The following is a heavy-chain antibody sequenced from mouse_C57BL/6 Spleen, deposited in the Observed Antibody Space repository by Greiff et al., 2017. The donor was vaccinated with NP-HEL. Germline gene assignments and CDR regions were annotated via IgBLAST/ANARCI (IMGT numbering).Heavy chain of an antibody. V-gene: IGHV1-26*01. Sequence: EVQLQQSGPELVKPGASVKISCKASGYTFTDYYMNWVKQSHGKSLEWIGDINPNNGGTSYNQKFKGKATLTVDKSSSTAYMELRSLTSEDSAVYYCASIYYDYDGGAWFAYWGQGTLVTVSA. D-gene: IGHD2-4*01. J-gene: IGHJ3*01. CDR3: ASIYYDYDGGAWFAY. CDR1: GYTFTDYY. CDR2: INPNNGGT.